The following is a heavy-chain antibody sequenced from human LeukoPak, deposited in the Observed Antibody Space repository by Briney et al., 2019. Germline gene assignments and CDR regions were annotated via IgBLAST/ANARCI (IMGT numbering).Heavy chain of an antibody. D-gene: IGHD3-16*01. CDR1: GGSISSYY. CDR3: AKDEGEFTFDY. J-gene: IGHJ4*02. CDR2: IYSSGST. Sequence: SETLSLTCPVSGGSISSYYWSWIRQPAGKGLEWIGRIYSSGSTNYNPSLKSRVNMSVDTSTNQCSLKLSSVTAADTAVYYCAKDEGEFTFDYWGQGTLVTVSS. V-gene: IGHV4-4*07.